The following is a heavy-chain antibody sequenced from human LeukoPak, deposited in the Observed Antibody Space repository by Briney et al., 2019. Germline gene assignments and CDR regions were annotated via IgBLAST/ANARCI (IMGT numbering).Heavy chain of an antibody. CDR1: GFNFSGSA. D-gene: IGHD5-24*01. CDR3: TSRPAVEMATVGDY. V-gene: IGHV3-73*01. CDR2: IRSKANSYAT. Sequence: GGSLRLSCAVSGFNFSGSAMHWVRQASGKGLVWVGRIRSKANSYATAYAAPVSGRFTISRDDSKNTAYLQMNSLITEDTAVYYCTSRPAVEMATVGDYWGQGTLVTVSS. J-gene: IGHJ4*02.